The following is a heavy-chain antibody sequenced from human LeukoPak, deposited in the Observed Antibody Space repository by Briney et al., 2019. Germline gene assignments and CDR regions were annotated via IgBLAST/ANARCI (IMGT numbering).Heavy chain of an antibody. CDR2: IKQDGSEK. CDR3: AREGGGLRYFDWLSSMDV. Sequence: PGGSLRLSCAASGFTFSSYWMSWVRQAPGKGLEWVANIKQDGSEKYYVDSVKGRFTISRDNAKNSLYLQMNSLRAEDTAVYYCAREGGGLRYFDWLSSMDVWGKGTTVTVSS. D-gene: IGHD3-9*01. J-gene: IGHJ6*03. V-gene: IGHV3-7*01. CDR1: GFTFSSYW.